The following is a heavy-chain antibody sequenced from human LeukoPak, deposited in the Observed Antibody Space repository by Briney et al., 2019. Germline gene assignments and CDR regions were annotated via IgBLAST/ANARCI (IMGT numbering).Heavy chain of an antibody. V-gene: IGHV3-23*01. CDR3: AKDDGWVQYAN. CDR1: GFTFSSYA. D-gene: IGHD5-24*01. J-gene: IGHJ4*02. Sequence: GGSLRLSCSASGFTFSSYAMNWVRQAPGKGLEWVSLITYSGDSTYYADSVKGRFTISRDNSKKTLYLQMTSLRAEDTAVYFCAKDDGWVQYANWGQGTLVTVSS. CDR2: ITYSGDST.